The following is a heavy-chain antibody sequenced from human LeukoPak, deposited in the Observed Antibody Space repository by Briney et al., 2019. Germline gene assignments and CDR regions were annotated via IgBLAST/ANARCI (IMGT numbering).Heavy chain of an antibody. J-gene: IGHJ4*02. CDR3: AKTSTLGLYYFDY. CDR1: GFTFDDYA. D-gene: IGHD3-16*01. CDR2: ISWNSGSI. Sequence: GGSLRLSCAASGFTFDDYAMHWVRQAPGKGLEWVSGISWNSGSIGYADSVKGRFTISRDNSKNTLYLQMNSLRAEDTAVYYCAKTSTLGLYYFDYWGQGTLVTVSS. V-gene: IGHV3-9*01.